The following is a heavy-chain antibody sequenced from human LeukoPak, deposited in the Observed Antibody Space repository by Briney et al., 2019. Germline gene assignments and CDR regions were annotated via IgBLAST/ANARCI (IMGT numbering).Heavy chain of an antibody. J-gene: IGHJ5*02. CDR2: IYYSGST. D-gene: IGHD4-17*01. CDR1: GGSISSYY. CDR3: ARVMTTVTTWFDP. Sequence: SETLSLTCTVSGGSISSYYWSWIRQPPGKGLEWIGYIYYSGSTNYNPSLKSRVTISVDTSKNQFSLKLSSVTAADTAVYYCARVMTTVTTWFDPWGQGTLVTVSS. V-gene: IGHV4-59*08.